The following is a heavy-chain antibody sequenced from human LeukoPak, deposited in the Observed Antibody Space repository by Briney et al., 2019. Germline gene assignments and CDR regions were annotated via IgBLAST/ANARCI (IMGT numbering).Heavy chain of an antibody. V-gene: IGHV4-59*01. CDR3: ARERDGYNYRGLYYFDY. Sequence: PSETLSLTCTVSGGSISSYYWSWIRQPPGKGLEWIGYIYYSGSTNYNPSLKSRVTISADTSKNQFSLKLSSVTAADTAVYYCARERDGYNYRGLYYFDYWGQGTLVTVSS. CDR2: IYYSGST. D-gene: IGHD5-24*01. J-gene: IGHJ4*02. CDR1: GGSISSYY.